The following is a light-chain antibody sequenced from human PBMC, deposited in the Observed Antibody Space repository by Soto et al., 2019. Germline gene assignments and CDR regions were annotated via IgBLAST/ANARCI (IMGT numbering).Light chain of an antibody. CDR3: QQYVHWPPGA. V-gene: IGKV3-15*01. CDR2: DTS. Sequence: EMVVTQSPPTLSGSPGERLTLSCRATQSVSSSLAWYQQRPGQAPRLLIYDTSTRAAGIAARFSGSGSGTEFTLTISSLKSEDYAVYCCQQYVHWPPGAFGQGTKVDIK. CDR1: QSVSSS. J-gene: IGKJ1*01.